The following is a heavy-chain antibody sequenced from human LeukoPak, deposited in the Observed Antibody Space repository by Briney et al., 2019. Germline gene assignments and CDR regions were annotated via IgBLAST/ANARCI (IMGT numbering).Heavy chain of an antibody. CDR2: IYYSGST. CDR1: GVSISSGGYY. Sequence: SETLSLTCTVSGVSISSGGYYWSWIRQHPGKGLEWIGYIYYSGSTYYNPSLKSRVTISVDTSKNQFSLKLSSVTAADTAVYYCARGTMVRGVILHWGQGTLVTVSS. J-gene: IGHJ4*02. D-gene: IGHD3-10*01. V-gene: IGHV4-31*03. CDR3: ARGTMVRGVILH.